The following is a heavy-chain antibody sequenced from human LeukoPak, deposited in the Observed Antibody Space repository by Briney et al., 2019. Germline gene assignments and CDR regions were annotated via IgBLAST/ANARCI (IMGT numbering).Heavy chain of an antibody. CDR3: AKDIAAAGAGWFDP. V-gene: IGHV3-23*01. CDR2: ISGSGGST. J-gene: IGHJ5*02. Sequence: PGGSLRLSCAASGFTFSSYGMSWVRQAPGKGLEWVSAISGSGGSTYYADSVKGRFTISRDNSKNTLYLQMNSLRAEDTAVYYCAKDIAAAGAGWFDPWGQGTPVTVSS. D-gene: IGHD6-13*01. CDR1: GFTFSSYG.